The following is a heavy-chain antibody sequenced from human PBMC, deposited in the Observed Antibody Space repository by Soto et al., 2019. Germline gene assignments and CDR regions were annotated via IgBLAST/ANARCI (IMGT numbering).Heavy chain of an antibody. CDR1: GGTFSSYT. D-gene: IGHD3-22*01. V-gene: IGHV1-69*02. Sequence: QVQLVQSGAEVKKPGSSVKVSCKASGGTFSSYTISWVRQAPGQRLEWMGRIIPILGIANYAQKVQGRVTITAAKSTSTTYMELSRLRSEDTAVYYCASHPYYDSSGYWNCWGQGTLVTVSS. CDR3: ASHPYYDSSGYWNC. J-gene: IGHJ4*02. CDR2: IIPILGIA.